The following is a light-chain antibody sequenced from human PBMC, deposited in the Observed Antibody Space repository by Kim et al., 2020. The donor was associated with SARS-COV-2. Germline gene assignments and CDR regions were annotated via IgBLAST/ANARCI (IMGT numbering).Light chain of an antibody. V-gene: IGLV3-19*01. Sequence: SSELTQDPAVSVALGQTVRITCQGDSLRSYYATWYQQKPGQAPVLVIFGENKRPSGIPDRFSGSTSGDTASLTITGAQAADEADYYCSSRDSSGDHVVVF. CDR3: SSRDSSGDHVVV. J-gene: IGLJ2*01. CDR2: GEN. CDR1: SLRSYY.